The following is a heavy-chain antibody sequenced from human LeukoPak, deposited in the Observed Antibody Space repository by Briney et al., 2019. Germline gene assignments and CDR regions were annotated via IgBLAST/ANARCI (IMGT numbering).Heavy chain of an antibody. V-gene: IGHV3-74*01. CDR2: INRDGSST. CDR3: TRESGSAYQFDY. Sequence: GGSLRLSCAASGFTFGNYWMHWVRQDPGKGLVWVSRINRDGSSTNYADSVKGRFTISRDNAKNTLYLQMNSLRAEDTAVYYCTRESGSAYQFDYWGQGTLVTVSS. J-gene: IGHJ4*02. CDR1: GFTFGNYW. D-gene: IGHD3-10*01.